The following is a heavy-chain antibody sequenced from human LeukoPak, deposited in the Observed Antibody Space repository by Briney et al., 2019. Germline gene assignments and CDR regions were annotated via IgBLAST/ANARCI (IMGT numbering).Heavy chain of an antibody. Sequence: GGSLRLSCAASGFTFSSYSMNWVRQAPGKGLEWVSSICSSSSYIYYADSVKGRFTISRDNAKNSLYLQMNSLRAEDTAVYYCARDGMSGWTYWGQGTLVTVSS. V-gene: IGHV3-21*01. CDR3: ARDGMSGWTY. CDR2: ICSSSSYI. D-gene: IGHD6-19*01. J-gene: IGHJ4*02. CDR1: GFTFSSYS.